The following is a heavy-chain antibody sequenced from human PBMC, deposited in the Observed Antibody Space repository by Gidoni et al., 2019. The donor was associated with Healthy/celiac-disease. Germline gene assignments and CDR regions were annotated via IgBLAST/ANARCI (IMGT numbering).Heavy chain of an antibody. CDR2: ISSSSSTI. CDR1: GFTFSSYS. CDR3: ARGAGVGELFPGAFDI. V-gene: IGHV3-48*02. D-gene: IGHD3-10*01. J-gene: IGHJ3*02. Sequence: EVQLVESGGGLVQPGGSLRLSCAASGFTFSSYSMNWVRQAPGKGLEWVSYISSSSSTIYYADSVKGRFTISRDNAKNSLYLQMNSLRDEDTAVYYCARGAGVGELFPGAFDIWGQGTMVTVSS.